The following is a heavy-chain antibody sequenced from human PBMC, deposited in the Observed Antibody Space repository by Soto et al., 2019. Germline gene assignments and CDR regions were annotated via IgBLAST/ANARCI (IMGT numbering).Heavy chain of an antibody. D-gene: IGHD5-12*01. CDR1: GFTVSSNY. J-gene: IGHJ6*02. CDR2: IYSGGST. CDR3: ARDRGYDDYYYGMDV. V-gene: IGHV3-53*01. Sequence: VQLVESGGGLIQPGGSLRLSCAASGFTVSSNYMSWVRQAPGKGLEWVSVIYSGGSTYYADSVKGRFTISRDNSKNTLYLQMNSLRAEDTAVYYCARDRGYDDYYYGMDVWGQGTTVTVSS.